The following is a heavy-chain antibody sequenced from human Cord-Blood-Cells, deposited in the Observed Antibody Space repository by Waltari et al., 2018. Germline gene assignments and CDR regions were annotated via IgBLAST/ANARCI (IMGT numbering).Heavy chain of an antibody. CDR1: GGSFSGYY. CDR2: INHSGST. D-gene: IGHD3-10*01. V-gene: IGHV4-34*01. Sequence: QVQLQQWGAGLLKPSETLSLTCAVYGGSFSGYYWSWIRQPPGKGLEWIGEINHSGSTNYNPSLKCRVTISVDTSKNQFSLKLSSVTAADTAVYYCASLALYGSGSYYNGDAFDIWGQGTMVTVSS. J-gene: IGHJ3*02. CDR3: ASLALYGSGSYYNGDAFDI.